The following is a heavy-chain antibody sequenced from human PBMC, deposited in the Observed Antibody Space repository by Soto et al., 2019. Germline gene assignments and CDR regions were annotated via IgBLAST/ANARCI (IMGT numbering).Heavy chain of an antibody. CDR2: VKTKADGGTT. J-gene: IGHJ4*01. CDR1: GFSFSNAW. V-gene: IGHV3-15*01. Sequence: EVQLVESGGDLVIPGGSLRLSCAASGFSFSNAWMSWVRQAPGKGLEWVGRVKTKADGGTTDYAAPVKGRFTISRDDSRNTLFLQMNSLKTGDTAVYFCAARAAATGFFDYWGHGTLVTVSS. CDR3: AARAAATGFFDY. D-gene: IGHD6-13*01.